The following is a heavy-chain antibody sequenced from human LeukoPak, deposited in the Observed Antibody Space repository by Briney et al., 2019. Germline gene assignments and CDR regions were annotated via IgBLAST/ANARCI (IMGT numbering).Heavy chain of an antibody. J-gene: IGHJ4*02. CDR1: GFTFSHFW. D-gene: IGHD5-24*01. Sequence: GALRLSCSASGFTFSHFWMTWVRQAPGKGLEWVANIKQDGSKKSYVDSVKGRFTISRDNAKNSLYLQMNSLRAEDTAIYYCTRVGYIDEGIDYWGQGTLVTVSS. CDR2: IKQDGSKK. CDR3: TRVGYIDEGIDY. V-gene: IGHV3-7*04.